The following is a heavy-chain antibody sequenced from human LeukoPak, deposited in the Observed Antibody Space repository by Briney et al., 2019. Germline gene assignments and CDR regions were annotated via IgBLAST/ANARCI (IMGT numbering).Heavy chain of an antibody. J-gene: IGHJ4*02. D-gene: IGHD3-22*01. V-gene: IGHV4-59*12. CDR3: ARYTYYYDSSGYYGTLYDY. CDR1: GGPISSYY. CDR2: IYYSGST. Sequence: SETLSLTCTVSGGPISSYYWSWIRQPPGKGLEWIGYIYYSGSTNYNPSLKSRVTISVDTSKNQFSLKLSSVTAADTAVYYCARYTYYYDSSGYYGTLYDYWGQGTLVTVSS.